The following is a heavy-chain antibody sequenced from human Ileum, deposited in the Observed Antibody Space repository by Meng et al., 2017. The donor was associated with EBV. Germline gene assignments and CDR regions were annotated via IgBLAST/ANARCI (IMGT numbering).Heavy chain of an antibody. J-gene: IGHJ4*02. CDR2: INHSGST. D-gene: IGHD6-13*01. CDR1: GGSFSGYY. Sequence: QVQLQQWGAGLLNPSETLSLPCAVYGGSFSGYYRTWIRQPPGKGLEWIGEINHSGSTNYNPSLKSRVTISVDKNQFSLKLSSVTAADTAVYYCARGFYTYGSSCFDYWGQGTLVTVSS. CDR3: ARGFYTYGSSCFDY. V-gene: IGHV4-34*01.